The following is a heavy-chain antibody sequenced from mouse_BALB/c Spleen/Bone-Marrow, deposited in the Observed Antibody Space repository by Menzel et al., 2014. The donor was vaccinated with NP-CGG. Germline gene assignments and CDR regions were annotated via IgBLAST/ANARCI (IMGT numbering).Heavy chain of an antibody. D-gene: IGHD2-4*01. CDR3: ARESHDFSLDY. CDR2: IDTSDSYT. V-gene: IGHV1-69*01. Sequence: QVQLQQSGAELGMPGASVKMSCKASGYTFTDNWIYWVKQRPGQGLEWIGAIDTSDSYTNYNQKFMGKASLTVDASSSTAYMQVNSLTSDDSAVYYCARESHDFSLDYWGQGTSVTVSS. J-gene: IGHJ4*01. CDR1: GYTFTDNW.